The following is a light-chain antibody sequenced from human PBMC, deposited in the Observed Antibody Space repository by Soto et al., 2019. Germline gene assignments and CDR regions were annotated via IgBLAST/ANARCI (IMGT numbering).Light chain of an antibody. J-gene: IGKJ5*01. V-gene: IGKV3-20*01. Sequence: EIVLTQSPGTLSLSPGERATLSCRASQSVSSSYLAWYQQKPGQAPRLLIYRASSRATGIPDRFSGSGSGTDFTLSISRLEPEDCAVYYCQQYGSSPPITFGQGTRLEIK. CDR1: QSVSSSY. CDR2: RAS. CDR3: QQYGSSPPIT.